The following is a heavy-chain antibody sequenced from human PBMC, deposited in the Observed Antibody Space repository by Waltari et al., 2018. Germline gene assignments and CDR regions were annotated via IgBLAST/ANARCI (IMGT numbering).Heavy chain of an antibody. CDR1: ALSFSTSG. D-gene: IGHD3-16*01. CDR2: ISPNSIST. CDR3: AKGQGGRRWYFDY. J-gene: IGHJ4*02. V-gene: IGHV3-23*01. Sequence: EVQLLESGVGLVQPGGSLRLSCTASALSFSTSGMTWVRQAPGKGLEWVSSISPNSISTYYADSVKGRFTISRDNSKSTVILQLSSLRVEDTAIYYCAKGQGGRRWYFDYWGQGSQVTVSS.